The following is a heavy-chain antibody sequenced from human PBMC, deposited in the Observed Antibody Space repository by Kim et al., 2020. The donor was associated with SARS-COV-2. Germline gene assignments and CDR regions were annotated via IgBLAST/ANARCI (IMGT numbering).Heavy chain of an antibody. Sequence: SRVTISVDTSKNQFSLKLSSVTAADTAVYYCAKTYYDFWSGYFLGYYFDYWGQGTLVTVSS. J-gene: IGHJ4*02. CDR3: AKTYYDFWSGYFLGYYFDY. V-gene: IGHV4-39*01. D-gene: IGHD3-3*01.